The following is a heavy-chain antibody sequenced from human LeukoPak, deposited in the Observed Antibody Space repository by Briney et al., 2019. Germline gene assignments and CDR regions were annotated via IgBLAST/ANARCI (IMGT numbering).Heavy chain of an antibody. CDR1: GFTFSSYA. V-gene: IGHV3-23*01. CDR3: AKDQEFLRGSYNY. J-gene: IGHJ4*02. CDR2: ISGSGGST. Sequence: GGSLRLSCAASGFTFSSYAMSWVRQAPGKGLEWVSAISGSGGSTYYADSVKGRFTISRDNSKNTLYLQMNSLRAEDTAVYHCAKDQEFLRGSYNYWGQGTLVTVSS. D-gene: IGHD1-26*01.